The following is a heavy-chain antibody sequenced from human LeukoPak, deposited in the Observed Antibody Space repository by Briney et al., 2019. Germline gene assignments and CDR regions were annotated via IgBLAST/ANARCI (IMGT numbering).Heavy chain of an antibody. D-gene: IGHD1-1*01. J-gene: IGHJ4*02. CDR2: IYYSGST. CDR1: GGSISSYY. V-gene: IGHV4-59*01. CDR3: ARDPTGTYVDY. Sequence: PSETLSLTCTVSGGSISSYYWSWIRQPPGKGLEGIGYIYYSGSTNYNPSLKSRVTISVDTSKNQFSLKLSSVTAADTAVYYCARDPTGTYVDYWGQGTLVTVSS.